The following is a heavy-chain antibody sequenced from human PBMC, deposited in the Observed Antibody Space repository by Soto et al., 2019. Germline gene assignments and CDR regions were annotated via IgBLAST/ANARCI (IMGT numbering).Heavy chain of an antibody. CDR2: IYYSGST. CDR3: PRGPDYGDYKYYFDY. D-gene: IGHD4-17*01. CDR1: GGSISSYY. V-gene: IGHV4-59*12. J-gene: IGHJ4*02. Sequence: SETLSLTCTVSGGSISSYYWSWIRQPPGKGLEWIGYIYYSGSTNYNPSLKRRVTISVDTSKNQFSLKLSSVTAEDTAVYSCPRGPDYGDYKYYFDYWGQGTLVTVSS.